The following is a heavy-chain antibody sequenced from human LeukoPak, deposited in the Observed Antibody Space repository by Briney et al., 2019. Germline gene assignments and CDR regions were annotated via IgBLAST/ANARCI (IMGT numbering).Heavy chain of an antibody. J-gene: IGHJ4*02. CDR2: IYPGDSDT. D-gene: IGHD6-19*01. V-gene: IGHV5-51*01. CDR1: GYSFTSYW. CDR3: ARQVTVAGDYFDY. Sequence: GEFLKISCKGSGYSFTSYWIGWVRQMPGKGLEWMGIIYPGDSDTRYSPSFQGQVTISADKSISTAYLQWSSLKASDTAMYYCARQVTVAGDYFDYWGQGTLVTVSS.